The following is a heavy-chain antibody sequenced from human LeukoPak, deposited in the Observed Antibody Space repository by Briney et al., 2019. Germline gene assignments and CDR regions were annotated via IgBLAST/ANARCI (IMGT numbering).Heavy chain of an antibody. CDR2: IYYSGST. CDR1: GGSISSSSYY. V-gene: IGHV4-39*01. J-gene: IGHJ4*02. D-gene: IGHD3-22*01. CDR3: ATYYDSSGYDY. Sequence: SETLSLTCTVSGGSISSSSYYWGWIRQPPGKGLEWIGSIYYSGSTYYNPSLKSRVTISVDTSKNQFSLKLSSVTAADTAVYYCATYYDSSGYDYWGQGTRVTVSS.